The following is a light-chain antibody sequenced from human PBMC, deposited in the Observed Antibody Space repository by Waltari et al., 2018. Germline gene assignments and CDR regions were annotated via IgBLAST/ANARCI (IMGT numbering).Light chain of an antibody. V-gene: IGLV3-21*04. CDR2: YDS. CDR3: LVWHSTTDHHGV. Sequence: SYVVTQSPSVSVAPGETARITCGGDNIGRKSVDWYQQRPGQAPVLVSSYDSDRPSGIPGRFSGSNSGNTATLTISWVEAEDEADYYCLVWHSTTDHHGVFGGGTKLTVL. J-gene: IGLJ2*01. CDR1: NIGRKS.